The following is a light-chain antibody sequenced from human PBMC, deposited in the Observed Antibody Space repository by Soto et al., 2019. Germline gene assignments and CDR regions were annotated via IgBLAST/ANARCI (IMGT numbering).Light chain of an antibody. V-gene: IGKV1-5*01. CDR3: QQSYTNPRT. CDR1: QTISSW. CDR2: DAS. J-gene: IGKJ2*01. Sequence: DLQMTQSPSTLSVSVGDRVTITCRASQTISSWLAWYQQKPGKAPKLLIYDASSLERGVPSRFSGSGSGTDFTLTISSLQPEDCATYFCQQSYTNPRTFGQGTKLEIK.